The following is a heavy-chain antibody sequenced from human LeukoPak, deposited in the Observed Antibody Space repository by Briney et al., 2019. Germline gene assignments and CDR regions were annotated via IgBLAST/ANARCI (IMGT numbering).Heavy chain of an antibody. J-gene: IGHJ4*02. CDR1: GYTFTSYY. CDR2: INPSGGST. V-gene: IGHV1-46*01. Sequence: ASVKVSCKASGYTFTSYYMNWVRQAPGQGLEWMGIINPSGGSTTYAQKFQGRVTMTRGTSTSTVYMELSRLRSDDTAVYYCARDSYDSSGYSPPGSDYWGQGPLVTVSS. CDR3: ARDSYDSSGYSPPGSDY. D-gene: IGHD3-22*01.